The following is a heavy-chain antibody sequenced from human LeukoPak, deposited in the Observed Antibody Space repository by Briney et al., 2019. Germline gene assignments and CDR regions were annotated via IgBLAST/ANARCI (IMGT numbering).Heavy chain of an antibody. D-gene: IGHD3-3*01. CDR3: ARIRESLGLGAFDI. J-gene: IGHJ3*02. V-gene: IGHV3-11*06. CDR1: GFTFSDHY. CDR2: IGTCSDNT. Sequence: GGSLRLSCAASGFTFSDHYMTWIRQAPGKGLEWVSYIGTCSDNTNYADSVKGRFTISRDNAKNTLYLQMNSLRAEDSALYYCARIRESLGLGAFDIWGQGTMVTVSS.